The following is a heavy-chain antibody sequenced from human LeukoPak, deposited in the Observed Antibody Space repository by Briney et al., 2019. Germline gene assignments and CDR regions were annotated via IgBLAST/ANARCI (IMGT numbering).Heavy chain of an antibody. CDR2: INHSGST. CDR1: GGSFSGYY. Sequence: PSETLSLTCAVYGGSFSGYYWSWIRQPPGKGLEWIGEINHSGSTNYNPSLKSRVTISVDTSKNQFSLKLSSVTAADTAVYYCERGHYYDFWSGYFHPYFDYWGQGTLVTVSS. CDR3: ERGHYYDFWSGYFHPYFDY. D-gene: IGHD3-3*01. V-gene: IGHV4-34*01. J-gene: IGHJ4*02.